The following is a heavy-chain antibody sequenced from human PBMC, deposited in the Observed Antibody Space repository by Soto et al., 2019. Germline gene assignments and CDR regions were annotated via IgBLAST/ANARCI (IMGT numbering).Heavy chain of an antibody. CDR2: INSDGSST. CDR1: GFTFSSYW. D-gene: IGHD1-20*01. Sequence: GGSLRLSCAASGFTFSSYWMHWVRQAPGKGLVWVSRINSDGSSTSYADSVKGRFTISRDNAKNTLYLQMNSLRAEDTAVYYCARDRSVGVNWKWWGNWFDPWGQGTLVTVSS. CDR3: ARDRSVGVNWKWWGNWFDP. V-gene: IGHV3-74*01. J-gene: IGHJ5*02.